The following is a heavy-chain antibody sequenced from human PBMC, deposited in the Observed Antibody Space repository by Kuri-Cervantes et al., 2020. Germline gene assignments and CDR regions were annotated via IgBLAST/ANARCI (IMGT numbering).Heavy chain of an antibody. CDR2: INPNSGGT. CDR3: ATGADDILTGPPPGFQH. V-gene: IGHV1-2*04. Sequence: ASVKVSCKASGYTFTGYYMHWVRQAPGQGLEWMGWINPNSGGTNYAQKFQGWVTMTEDTSTDTAYMELSSLRSEDTAVYYCATGADDILTGPPPGFQHWGQGTLVTVSS. D-gene: IGHD3-9*01. J-gene: IGHJ1*01. CDR1: GYTFTGYY.